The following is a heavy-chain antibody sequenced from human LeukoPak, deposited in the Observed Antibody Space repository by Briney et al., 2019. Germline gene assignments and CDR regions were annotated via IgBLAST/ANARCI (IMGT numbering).Heavy chain of an antibody. Sequence: ASVKVSCKASGYTFTGYYTHWVRQAPGQGLEWMGWINPNSGGTNYAQKFQGRVTMTRDTSISTAYMELSRLRSDDTAVYYCARAPSLYIVVVVAATLFDYWGQGTLVTVSS. D-gene: IGHD2-15*01. J-gene: IGHJ4*02. CDR2: INPNSGGT. V-gene: IGHV1-2*02. CDR1: GYTFTGYY. CDR3: ARAPSLYIVVVVAATLFDY.